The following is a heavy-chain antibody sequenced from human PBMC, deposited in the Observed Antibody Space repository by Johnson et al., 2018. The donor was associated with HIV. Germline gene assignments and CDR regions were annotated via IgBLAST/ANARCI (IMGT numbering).Heavy chain of an antibody. CDR1: GFTFTDYY. V-gene: IGHV3-11*04. Sequence: QMLLVESGGGLVTPGGSLRLSCAASGFTFTDYYMSWIRQAPGKGLEWVSYISSSGSTIFYADSVKGRFTISRDNAKNSLYLQMGSLRAEDMAVYYCARDRGYWDAFDIWGQGTMVIVSS. CDR2: ISSSGSTI. D-gene: IGHD3-22*01. CDR3: ARDRGYWDAFDI. J-gene: IGHJ3*02.